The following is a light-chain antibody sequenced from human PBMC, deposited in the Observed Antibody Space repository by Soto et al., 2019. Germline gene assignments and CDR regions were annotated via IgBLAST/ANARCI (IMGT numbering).Light chain of an antibody. CDR3: QQRARWPS. CDR2: DAS. J-gene: IGKJ2*01. Sequence: DIVLTQSPVNVSLSPGERATLSCRASQRVSKYLAWYQQKPGQAPRLLIYDASNRATDIPARFSGSGSGTDFTLTISSLEPEDFAVYYCQQRARWPSFGQGTKLEIK. V-gene: IGKV3-11*01. CDR1: QRVSKY.